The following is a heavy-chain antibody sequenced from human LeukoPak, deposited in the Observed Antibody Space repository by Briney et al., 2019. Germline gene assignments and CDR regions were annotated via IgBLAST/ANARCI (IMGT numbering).Heavy chain of an antibody. CDR1: GYSFTSYW. CDR3: ARRHFEGAFDI. D-gene: IGHD3-9*01. CDR2: IYPDDSNI. Sequence: GESLKISCKGSGYSFTSYWIGWVRQMPGKGLEWMGIIYPDDSNIKYSPSFQGQVTISADKSISTAYLQWSSLKASDTAMNYCARRHFEGAFDIWGQGTMVTVSS. V-gene: IGHV5-51*01. J-gene: IGHJ3*02.